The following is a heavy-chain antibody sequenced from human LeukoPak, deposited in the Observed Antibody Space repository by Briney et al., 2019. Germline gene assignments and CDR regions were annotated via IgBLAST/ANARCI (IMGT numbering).Heavy chain of an antibody. D-gene: IGHD4-17*01. Sequence: SQTLSLTCTVSGGAISSGGYYWSWIRQHPGEGGEWIGYIYYSGSTYYNPSLKSRVTISVDTSQPQFSLKLSSVPAADTAVYYCAATTVTTAVDYWGQGTLVTVSS. CDR1: GGAISSGGYY. J-gene: IGHJ4*02. CDR3: AATTVTTAVDY. CDR2: IYYSGST. V-gene: IGHV4-31*03.